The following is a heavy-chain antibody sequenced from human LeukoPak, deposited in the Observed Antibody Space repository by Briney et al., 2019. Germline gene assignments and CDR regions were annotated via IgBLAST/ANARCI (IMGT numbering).Heavy chain of an antibody. CDR1: GFTFSSYS. Sequence: GGSLRLSCAASGFTFSSYSMNWVRQAPGKGLEWVSSISSSSSYIYYADSVKGRFTISRDNAKNSLYLQMNSLRAEDTAVYYCARDLYYDNSGYYYHDYWGQGTLVTVSS. CDR3: ARDLYYDNSGYYYHDY. J-gene: IGHJ4*02. CDR2: ISSSSSYI. V-gene: IGHV3-21*01. D-gene: IGHD3-22*01.